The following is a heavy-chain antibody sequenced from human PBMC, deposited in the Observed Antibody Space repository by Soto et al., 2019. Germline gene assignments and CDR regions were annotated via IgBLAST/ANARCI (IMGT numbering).Heavy chain of an antibody. V-gene: IGHV4-34*01. CDR2: INHSGST. CDR3: ARDQLWYYGMDV. Sequence: SDTLSLTCAVAGGSFSGYYWSWIRQPPGKGLEWIGEINHSGSTNYNPSLKSRVTISVDTSKNQFSLKLSSVTAADTAVYYCARDQLWYYGMDVWGQGTTVTVSS. J-gene: IGHJ6*02. CDR1: GGSFSGYY. D-gene: IGHD3-10*01.